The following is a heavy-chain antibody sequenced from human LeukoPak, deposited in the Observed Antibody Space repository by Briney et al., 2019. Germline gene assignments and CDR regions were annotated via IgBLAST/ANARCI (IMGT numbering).Heavy chain of an antibody. V-gene: IGHV3-30*02. Sequence: PGGSLRLSCAASGFTFSSYGMHWVRQAPGKGLEWVAFIRYDGSNKYYADSVKGRFTTSRDNSKNTLYLQMNSLRAEDTAVYYCAKARNYGDYDYYYYYMDVWGKGTTVTISS. CDR1: GFTFSSYG. J-gene: IGHJ6*03. CDR3: AKARNYGDYDYYYYYMDV. D-gene: IGHD4-17*01. CDR2: IRYDGSNK.